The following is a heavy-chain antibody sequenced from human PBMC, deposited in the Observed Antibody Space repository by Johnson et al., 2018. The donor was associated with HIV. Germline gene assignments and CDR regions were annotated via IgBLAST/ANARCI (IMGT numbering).Heavy chain of an antibody. D-gene: IGHD5-18*01. Sequence: QVQLVESGGAVVQPGRSLRLSCVASGFTFSSYAMHWVRQAPGKGLDWVALISYDGSNKYFADSVKGRFAISRDNSKNTLYLQMNSLRADDTAVYYCAGGIQLWFASEGDAFDIWGQGTMVTVSS. CDR1: GFTFSSYA. V-gene: IGHV3-30*09. CDR3: AGGIQLWFASEGDAFDI. J-gene: IGHJ3*02. CDR2: ISYDGSNK.